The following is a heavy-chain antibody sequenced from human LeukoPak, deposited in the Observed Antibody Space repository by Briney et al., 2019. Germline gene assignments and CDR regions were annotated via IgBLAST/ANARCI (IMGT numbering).Heavy chain of an antibody. CDR1: GGSISSYY. D-gene: IGHD3-10*01. CDR2: IYYSGST. Sequence: SETLSLTCTVSGGSISSYYWSWIRQPPGKGLEWIGYIYYSGSTNYNPSLKSRVTISVDTSKNQFSLKLSSVTAADTAVYYCARHITMVRGFDPWGLGTLVTVSS. J-gene: IGHJ5*02. CDR3: ARHITMVRGFDP. V-gene: IGHV4-59*01.